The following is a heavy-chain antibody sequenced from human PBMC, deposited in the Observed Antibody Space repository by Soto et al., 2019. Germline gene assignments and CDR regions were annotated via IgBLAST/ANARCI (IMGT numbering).Heavy chain of an antibody. V-gene: IGHV2-26*01. J-gene: IGHJ4*02. CDR2: IFSGDTK. Sequence: QVTLKESGPVLVKPTETLALTCSVSGLSLSKGGMGVSWIRQPPGKALEWLAHIFSGDTKFYSASLKSRLSICTVTSKSQVGLTMTNMDPVETATYYCARIRPWDDGGYFDYCGQGALVTVSS. CDR1: GLSLSKGGMG. CDR3: ARIRPWDDGGYFDY. D-gene: IGHD4-17*01.